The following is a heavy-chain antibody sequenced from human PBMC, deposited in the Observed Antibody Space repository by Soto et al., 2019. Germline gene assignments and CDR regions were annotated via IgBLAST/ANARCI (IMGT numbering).Heavy chain of an antibody. CDR3: ARDTTYYCSGGSCPFDY. Sequence: PGGSLRLSCAASGFTFSSYWMHWVRQAPGKGLVWVSRINSDGSSTSYADSVKGRFTISRDNAKNTLYLQMNSLRAEDTAVYYCARDTTYYCSGGSCPFDYWGQGTLVTVSS. V-gene: IGHV3-74*01. J-gene: IGHJ4*02. D-gene: IGHD2-15*01. CDR2: INSDGSST. CDR1: GFTFSSYW.